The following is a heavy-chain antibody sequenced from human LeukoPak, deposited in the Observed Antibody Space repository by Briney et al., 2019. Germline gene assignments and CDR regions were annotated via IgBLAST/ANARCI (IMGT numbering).Heavy chain of an antibody. CDR1: GYSFSTNW. CDR2: IYPGDSDT. CDR3: VRVLWTWALNYYYGMDV. J-gene: IGHJ6*02. V-gene: IGHV5-51*01. D-gene: IGHD2-8*02. Sequence: ESLKISCTGSGYSFSTNWIGWVRQMPGKGLEWMGIIYPGDSDTRYSPSFQGQVTISADKSISTAYLQWSSLKASDTAMYYCVRVLWTWALNYYYGMDVWGQGTTVTVSS.